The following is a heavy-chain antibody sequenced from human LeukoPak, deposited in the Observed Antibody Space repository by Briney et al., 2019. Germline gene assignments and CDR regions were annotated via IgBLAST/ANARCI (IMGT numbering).Heavy chain of an antibody. J-gene: IGHJ4*02. Sequence: GRSLRLSCAASGFTFSSYGMHWVRQAPGKGLEWVAVISYDGSNKYYADSVKGRFTISRDSSKNTLYLQMNSLRAEDTAVYYCASAKGYGDYFDYWGQGTLVTVSS. CDR2: ISYDGSNK. CDR3: ASAKGYGDYFDY. V-gene: IGHV3-30*03. CDR1: GFTFSSYG. D-gene: IGHD4-17*01.